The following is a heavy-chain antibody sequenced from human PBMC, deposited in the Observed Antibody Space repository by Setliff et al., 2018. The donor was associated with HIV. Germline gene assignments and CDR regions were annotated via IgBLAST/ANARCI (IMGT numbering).Heavy chain of an antibody. V-gene: IGHV4-30-2*01. D-gene: IGHD2-2*01. CDR2: IFHSGST. CDR3: ARIPQLLDYAMDV. CDR1: GGSISSGGYS. J-gene: IGHJ6*02. Sequence: LSLTCAVSGGSISSGGYSWSWIRQPPGKGLEWIGYIFHSGSTYYNPSLKSRVTISVDRSKNQFSLNVTSVTAADTAVYYCARIPQLLDYAMDVWGQGTTVTVSS.